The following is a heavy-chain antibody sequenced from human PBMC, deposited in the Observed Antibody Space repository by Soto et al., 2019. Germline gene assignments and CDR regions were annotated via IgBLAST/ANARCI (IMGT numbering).Heavy chain of an antibody. CDR1: GYTFTSYY. CDR3: ARAPSPSYYYDSSGYSNY. CDR2: INPSGGST. D-gene: IGHD3-22*01. V-gene: IGHV1-46*01. J-gene: IGHJ4*02. Sequence: ASVKVSCKASGYTFTSYYMHLVRQAPGQGLEWMGIINPSGGSTSYAQKFQGRVTMTRDTSTSTVYMELSSLRSEDTAVYYCARAPSPSYYYDSSGYSNYWGQGTLVTVS.